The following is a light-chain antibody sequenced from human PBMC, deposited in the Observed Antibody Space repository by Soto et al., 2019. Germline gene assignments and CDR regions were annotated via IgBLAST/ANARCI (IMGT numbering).Light chain of an antibody. J-gene: IGKJ2*01. CDR2: TAP. CDR1: QNINIY. Sequence: EIQMTQSPSSLSAYVGDRVTIACRASQNINIYLNWYQQRPGKAPKLLVTTAPTFQSGVPTRFSRSGSGADFTLTISGLQPEDSATYYCQQTYSYPHSFGQVTKVEI. CDR3: QQTYSYPHS. V-gene: IGKV1-39*01.